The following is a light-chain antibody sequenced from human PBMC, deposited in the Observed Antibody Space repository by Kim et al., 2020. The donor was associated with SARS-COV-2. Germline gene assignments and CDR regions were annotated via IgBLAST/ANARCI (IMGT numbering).Light chain of an antibody. CDR1: QTGNNN. V-gene: IGKV3-15*01. CDR3: QQYNNGRPVT. J-gene: IGKJ4*01. Sequence: AAPGERVTLQCRASQTGNNNVAWYQQKPGRSPRLLMFAASTRATGIPARFSGSGSGTEYTLTIDSLQPEDSAVYYCQQYNNGRPVTFGGGTRVEI. CDR2: AAS.